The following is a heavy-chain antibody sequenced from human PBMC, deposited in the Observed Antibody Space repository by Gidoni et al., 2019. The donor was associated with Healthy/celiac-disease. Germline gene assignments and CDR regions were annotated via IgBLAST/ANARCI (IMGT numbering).Heavy chain of an antibody. CDR1: GGSIRSSSYY. J-gene: IGHJ4*02. D-gene: IGHD3-22*01. V-gene: IGHV4-39*01. CDR3: ARHLTLDSSGYYDDY. Sequence: QLQLQESGPGLVKPSETLSLTCTVSGGSIRSSSYYWGWIRQPPGKGLEWIGSIYYSGSTYYNPSLKSRVTISVDTSKNQFSLKLSSVTAADTAVYYCARHLTLDSSGYYDDYWGQGTLVTVSS. CDR2: IYYSGST.